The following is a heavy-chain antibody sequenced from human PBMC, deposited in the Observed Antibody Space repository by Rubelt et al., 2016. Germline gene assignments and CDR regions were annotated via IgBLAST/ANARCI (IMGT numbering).Heavy chain of an antibody. CDR2: INAYNGNT. V-gene: IGHV1-18*01. CDR3: ARGPWDV. J-gene: IGHJ6*02. Sequence: INAYNGNTNYAQKLQGRVTMTTDTSTSTAYMELRSLRSDDTAVYYCARGPWDVWGQGTTVTVSS.